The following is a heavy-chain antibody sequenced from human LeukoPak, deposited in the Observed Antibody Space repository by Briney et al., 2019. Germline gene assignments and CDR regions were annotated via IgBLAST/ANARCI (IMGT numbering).Heavy chain of an antibody. CDR2: ISAYNGNT. J-gene: IGHJ4*02. Sequence: ASVKVSCKASGYTFTSYGISWVRQAPGQGLEWMGWISAYNGNTNYAQKLQGRVTMTTDTSTSTAYMELSRLRSDDTAVYYCARALTFGGVIVYFDYWGQGTLVTVSS. CDR1: GYTFTSYG. D-gene: IGHD3-16*02. CDR3: ARALTFGGVIVYFDY. V-gene: IGHV1-18*01.